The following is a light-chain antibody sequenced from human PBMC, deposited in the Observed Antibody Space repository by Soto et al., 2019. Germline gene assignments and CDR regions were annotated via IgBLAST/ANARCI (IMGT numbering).Light chain of an antibody. CDR1: QSISSY. Sequence: EILLTQSHATLSFARGERATPCCGASQSISSYLAWYQQKPGLAPRLLIYDASSRATGIPDRFSGSGSGTDFTLTISRLEPEDFAVYYCQQYGTSLTSGPGTKVDI. J-gene: IGKJ3*01. CDR2: DAS. CDR3: QQYGTSLT. V-gene: IGKV3D-20*01.